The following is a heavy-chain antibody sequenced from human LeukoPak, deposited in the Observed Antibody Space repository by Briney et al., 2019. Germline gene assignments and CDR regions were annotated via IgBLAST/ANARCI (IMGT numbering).Heavy chain of an antibody. CDR1: GFTFSSYA. J-gene: IGHJ6*02. CDR2: ISGSGGTT. D-gene: IGHD3-16*02. V-gene: IGHV3-23*01. CDR3: AKFNRDSKQYYYYGMDV. Sequence: GGSLRLSCAASGFTFSSYAMSWVRQAPGKGLEWVSAISGSGGTTYYADSVKGRFTISRDNSKNTLYLQMNSLRAEDTAVYYCAKFNRDSKQYYYYGMDVWGQGTTVTVSS.